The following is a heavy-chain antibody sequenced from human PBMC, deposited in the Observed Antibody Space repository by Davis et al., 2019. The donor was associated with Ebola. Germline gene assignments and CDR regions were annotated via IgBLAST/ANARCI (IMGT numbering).Heavy chain of an antibody. CDR3: ARGGTSMVTRAVDY. Sequence: PSETLSLTCAVSGGSISSSNWWSWVRQPPGKGLEWIGEINHSGSTNYNPSLKSRVTISVDTSKKQFSLKLSSVTAADTAVYYCARGGTSMVTRAVDYWGQGTLVTVSS. CDR1: GGSISSSNW. J-gene: IGHJ4*02. CDR2: INHSGST. V-gene: IGHV4-4*02. D-gene: IGHD5-18*01.